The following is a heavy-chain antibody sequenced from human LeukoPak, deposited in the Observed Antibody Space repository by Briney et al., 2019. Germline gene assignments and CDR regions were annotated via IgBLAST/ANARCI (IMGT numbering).Heavy chain of an antibody. D-gene: IGHD6-13*01. CDR2: AYHSGSS. CDR3: ARGHRSWTATFDY. J-gene: IGHJ4*02. Sequence: SETLSLTCTVSGYSISSGYFWGWIRQPPGKGLEWIGNAYHSGSSYYNPSLESRVIISVDTSKNQFSLKLSSVTAADTAVYYCARGHRSWTATFDYWGQGTLVTVSS. CDR1: GYSISSGYF. V-gene: IGHV4-38-2*02.